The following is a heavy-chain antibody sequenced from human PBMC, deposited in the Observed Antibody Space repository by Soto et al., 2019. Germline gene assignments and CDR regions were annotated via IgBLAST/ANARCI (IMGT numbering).Heavy chain of an antibody. CDR3: TVDYDTTSSH. Sequence: LRLSCAASGFSFSDSGMHWVRQASGKGLEWVGRSRSKANNYATPYAASVKGRFTISRDDSKNTAYLQMNSLKAEDTAVYYCTVDYDTTSSHWGQGTLVTVSS. V-gene: IGHV3-73*01. CDR1: GFSFSDSG. CDR2: SRSKANNYAT. J-gene: IGHJ4*02. D-gene: IGHD3-22*01.